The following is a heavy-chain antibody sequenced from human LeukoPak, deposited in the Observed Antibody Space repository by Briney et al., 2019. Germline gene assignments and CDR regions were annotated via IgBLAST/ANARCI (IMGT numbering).Heavy chain of an antibody. Sequence: GGSLRLSCAASGFTFSNYNMNWVRQAPGKGLEWVSYISSASSTINYGDSVKGRFTISRDNAKNSLYLQMNSLRAGDTAVYYCAKNDFFDYWGQGTLVTVSS. V-gene: IGHV3-48*01. CDR1: GFTFSNYN. D-gene: IGHD1-1*01. J-gene: IGHJ4*02. CDR3: AKNDFFDY. CDR2: ISSASSTI.